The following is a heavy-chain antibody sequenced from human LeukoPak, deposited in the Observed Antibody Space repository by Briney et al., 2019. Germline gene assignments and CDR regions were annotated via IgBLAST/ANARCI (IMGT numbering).Heavy chain of an antibody. V-gene: IGHV3-15*04. Sequence: GGSLRLSCAASGFTFSNAWMIWVRQAPAKGLEWVGRIESKTHGGTTDFAASVKGRFTISRDDSKNTLYLQMNSLKTEDTAVYYCTTGPYGDFYFDCWGQGTLVTVSS. D-gene: IGHD4-17*01. CDR2: IESKTHGGTT. CDR3: TTGPYGDFYFDC. CDR1: GFTFSNAW. J-gene: IGHJ4*02.